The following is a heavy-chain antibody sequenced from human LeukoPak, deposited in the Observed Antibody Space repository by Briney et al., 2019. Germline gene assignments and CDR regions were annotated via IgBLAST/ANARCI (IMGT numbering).Heavy chain of an antibody. CDR1: GYSFTSYW. Sequence: RSGESLKISCKGSGYSFTSYWIGWVRQMPGKGLEWMGIIYPGDSDTTYSPSFQGQVTISADKSITTAYLQWSSLKASDTAMYYCARPIAVAGVYYFDSWGQGTLVTVSS. J-gene: IGHJ4*02. D-gene: IGHD6-19*01. CDR2: IYPGDSDT. CDR3: ARPIAVAGVYYFDS. V-gene: IGHV5-51*01.